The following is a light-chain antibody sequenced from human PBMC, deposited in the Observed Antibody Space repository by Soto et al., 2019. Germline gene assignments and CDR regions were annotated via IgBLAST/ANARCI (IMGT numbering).Light chain of an antibody. CDR1: SSNIGAGYD. V-gene: IGLV1-40*01. CDR2: VNN. J-gene: IGLJ3*02. CDR3: QSYDSSLSASV. Sequence: QAVVTQPPSVSGAPGQRVTISCTGSSSNIGAGYDVHWYQQVTGTAPKLLIYVNNNRPSGVPDRFSGSKSGTSASLVITGLQAEDEADYYCQSYDSSLSASVFGGGTKLPVL.